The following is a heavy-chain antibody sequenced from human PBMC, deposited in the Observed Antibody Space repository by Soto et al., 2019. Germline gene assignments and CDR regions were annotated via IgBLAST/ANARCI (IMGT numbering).Heavy chain of an antibody. CDR1: GFTFSSYA. Sequence: EVQLLESGGGLVQPGGSLRLSCAASGFTFSSYAMSWVRQAPGKGLEWVSAISGSGGSTYYADSVKGRFTISRDNSKNTLYQQMNSLRAEDTAVYYCAKEEILLWFGELLPFDYWGQGTLVTVSS. CDR2: ISGSGGST. J-gene: IGHJ4*02. D-gene: IGHD3-10*01. V-gene: IGHV3-23*01. CDR3: AKEEILLWFGELLPFDY.